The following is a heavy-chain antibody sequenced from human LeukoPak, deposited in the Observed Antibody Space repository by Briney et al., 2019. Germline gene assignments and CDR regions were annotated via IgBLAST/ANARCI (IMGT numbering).Heavy chain of an antibody. Sequence: GSLRLSCEVSGFTVTSTYMSWVRQAPGKGLEWVSVIYAGGSTYYADSVKGRFTISRDNSKNTLHLQMNSLRPEDTAVYYCARGGGAFCGNDCYRNFDYWGQGALVTVSS. CDR3: ARGGGAFCGNDCYRNFDY. V-gene: IGHV3-66*02. CDR1: GFTVTSTY. CDR2: IYAGGST. J-gene: IGHJ4*02. D-gene: IGHD2-21*02.